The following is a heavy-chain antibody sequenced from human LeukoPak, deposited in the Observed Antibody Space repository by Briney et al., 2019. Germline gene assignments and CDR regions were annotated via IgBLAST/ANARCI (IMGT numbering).Heavy chain of an antibody. CDR2: IYAGDSET. J-gene: IGHJ4*02. CDR1: GYSFATNW. Sequence: GESLKISCKGSGYSFATNWIGWVRQMPGKGLEWMGIIYAGDSETRYSPSFQGQVTISADNSITTAYLQWSSLKASDSGMYYCARHGTAGAMDYFDYWGQGTLVTVSS. V-gene: IGHV5-51*01. D-gene: IGHD4/OR15-4a*01. CDR3: ARHGTAGAMDYFDY.